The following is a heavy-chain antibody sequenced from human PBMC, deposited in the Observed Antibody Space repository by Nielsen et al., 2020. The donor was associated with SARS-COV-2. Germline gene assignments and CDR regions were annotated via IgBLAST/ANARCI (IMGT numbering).Heavy chain of an antibody. Sequence: GGSLRLSCAASGLTFSTYSMMWVRQAPGKGLEWVSHISSSGSYIYYADSVKGRFTISRDNAKNSVYLQMNSLRAEDTAVYYCAKRSGYTSGWYGDYWGQGTLVTVSS. CDR1: GLTFSTYS. D-gene: IGHD6-19*01. CDR2: ISSSGSYI. CDR3: AKRSGYTSGWYGDY. V-gene: IGHV3-21*04. J-gene: IGHJ4*02.